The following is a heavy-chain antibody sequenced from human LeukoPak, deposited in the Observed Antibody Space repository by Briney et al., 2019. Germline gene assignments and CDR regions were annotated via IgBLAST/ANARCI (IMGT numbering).Heavy chain of an antibody. CDR2: ISASGGST. Sequence: GGSLRLSCAASGFTFSNYVMTWVRQAPGKGLDWVSGISASGGSTYYADSVKGRFTISRDNSKNTLFVQMNSLRAEDTAIYYCAKVGEYSGYDSLGDSWGQGTLVTVSS. J-gene: IGHJ4*02. CDR3: AKVGEYSGYDSLGDS. D-gene: IGHD5-12*01. CDR1: GFTFSNYV. V-gene: IGHV3-23*01.